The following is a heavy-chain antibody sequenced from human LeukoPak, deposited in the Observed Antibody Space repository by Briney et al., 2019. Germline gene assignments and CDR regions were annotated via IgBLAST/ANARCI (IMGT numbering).Heavy chain of an antibody. CDR2: IWSDGSSK. CDR3: ARGQPPSYYDMDV. J-gene: IGHJ6*02. V-gene: IGHV3-33*01. D-gene: IGHD6-13*01. Sequence: GGSLRLSCAASGFTFSSYGMQWVRQATGKGLEWVAVIWSDGSSKHYADSVKGRFTISRENSKNTLYLQMSSLRAEDTALYYCARGQPPSYYDMDVWGQGTTVTVSS. CDR1: GFTFSSYG.